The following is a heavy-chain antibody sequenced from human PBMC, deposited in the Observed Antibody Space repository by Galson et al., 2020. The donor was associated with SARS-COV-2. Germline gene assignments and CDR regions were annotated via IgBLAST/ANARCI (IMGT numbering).Heavy chain of an antibody. CDR2: FDPEDGET. D-gene: IGHD2-21*02. Sequence: ASVKVSCKVSGYTLTELSMHWVRQAPGKGLEWMGGFDPEDGETIYAQKFQGRVTMTEDTSTDTAYMELSSLRSEDTAVYYCATAYAYCGGDCYIEFDYWGQGTLGTVSS. CDR1: GYTLTELS. CDR3: ATAYAYCGGDCYIEFDY. V-gene: IGHV1-24*01. J-gene: IGHJ4*02.